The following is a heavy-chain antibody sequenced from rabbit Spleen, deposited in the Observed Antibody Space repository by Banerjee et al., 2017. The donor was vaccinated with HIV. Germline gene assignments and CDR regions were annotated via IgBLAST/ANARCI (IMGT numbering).Heavy chain of an antibody. Sequence: QEQLEESGGGLVKPEGSLKLSCTASGFSFSSYYWICWVRQAPGKGPEWIACIYNGDGTTHYASWVNGRFTITRSTSLNTVTLQMTSLTAADTATYFCARASNSDGRVYARGFALWGQGTLVTVS. V-gene: IGHV1S47*01. J-gene: IGHJ3*01. CDR3: ARASNSDGRVYARGFAL. CDR1: GFSFSSYY. CDR2: IYNGDGTT. D-gene: IGHD6-1*01.